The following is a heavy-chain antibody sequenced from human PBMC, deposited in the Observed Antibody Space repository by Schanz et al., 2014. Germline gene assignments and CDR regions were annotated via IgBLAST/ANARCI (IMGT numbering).Heavy chain of an antibody. J-gene: IGHJ1*01. CDR3: AGATYSSSWYGGSEYFQH. Sequence: QVRLVQSGAELKMPGATVKVSCETSGYTFTNYGVSWVRQAPGQGLEWVAWISPYNGNTAYAQNLKGRVRMTTDTSTATAYMELRSLTSDDTAVYYCAGATYSSSWYGGSEYFQHWGQGTLVTVAS. CDR1: GYTFTNYG. D-gene: IGHD6-13*01. CDR2: ISPYNGNT. V-gene: IGHV1-18*01.